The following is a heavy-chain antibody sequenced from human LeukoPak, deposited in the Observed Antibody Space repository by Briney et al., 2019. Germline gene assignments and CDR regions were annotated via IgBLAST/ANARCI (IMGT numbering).Heavy chain of an antibody. CDR2: TYYSVST. V-gene: IGHV4-39*07. Sequence: SETLSLTCTVSGGSISSSSYYWGWIRQPPGKGLEWIGSTYYSVSTYYNPSLKSRVTISVDTSKNQFSLKLTSVTAADTAVYYCARDGYSYGQPEYYFDYWGQGTLVTVSS. CDR1: GGSISSSSYY. D-gene: IGHD5-18*01. J-gene: IGHJ4*02. CDR3: ARDGYSYGQPEYYFDY.